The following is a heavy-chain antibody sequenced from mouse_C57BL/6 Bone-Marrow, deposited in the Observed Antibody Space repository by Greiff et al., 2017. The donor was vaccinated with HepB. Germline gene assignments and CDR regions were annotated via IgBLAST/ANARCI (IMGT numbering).Heavy chain of an antibody. CDR2: IWSGGGT. Sequence: QVQLKESGPGLVQPSQSLSITCTASGFSLTSYGVHWVRQSPGKGLEWLGVIWSGGGTDYNAAFISRLSIIKDNSNSQVFFKMNSLQADDTAIYYCARGVYYYYFDYWGQGTTLTVSS. J-gene: IGHJ2*01. CDR1: GFSLTSYG. D-gene: IGHD2-1*01. CDR3: ARGVYYYYFDY. V-gene: IGHV2-2*01.